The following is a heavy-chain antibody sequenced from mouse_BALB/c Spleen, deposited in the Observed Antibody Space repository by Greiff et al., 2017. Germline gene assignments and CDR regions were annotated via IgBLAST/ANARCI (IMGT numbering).Heavy chain of an antibody. CDR3: ARVGDGYSDFDY. D-gene: IGHD2-3*01. CDR2: ISYDGSN. CDR1: GYSITSGYS. V-gene: IGHV3-6*02. Sequence: EVKLMESGPGLVKPSQSLSLTCSVTGYSITSGYSWNWIRQFPGNKLEWMGYISYDGSNNYNPSLKNRISITRDTSKNQFFLKLNSVTTEDTATYYCARVGDGYSDFDYWGQGTTLTVSS. J-gene: IGHJ2*01.